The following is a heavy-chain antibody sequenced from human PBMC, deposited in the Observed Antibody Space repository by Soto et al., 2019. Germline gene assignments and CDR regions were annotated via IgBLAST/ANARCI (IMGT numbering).Heavy chain of an antibody. D-gene: IGHD2-2*01. Sequence: EVQLVESGGGLVQPGGSLRLSCAASGFTFSSYEMRWVHQAPGKGLEWVSYISSSGFTIYYADSVKGRFTISRDNAKNSLYLQMNSLRAEDTAVYYCARVSAAHGMDVWGQGTTVTVSS. J-gene: IGHJ6*02. V-gene: IGHV3-48*03. CDR2: ISSSGFTI. CDR1: GFTFSSYE. CDR3: ARVSAAHGMDV.